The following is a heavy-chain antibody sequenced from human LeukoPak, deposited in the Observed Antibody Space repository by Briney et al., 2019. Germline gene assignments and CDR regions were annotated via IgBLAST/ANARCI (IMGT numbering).Heavy chain of an antibody. D-gene: IGHD5-24*01. Sequence: SETLSLTCTVSGGSISNYYWTWIRQPPGKGLEWIGYINYSGSTNYNPSLKSRVTISVDRSKNQFSLNLSSVTAADRAVYYCVRSEMGGYTFDYWGQGTLVTVSS. CDR2: INYSGST. CDR3: VRSEMGGYTFDY. CDR1: GGSISNYY. J-gene: IGHJ4*02. V-gene: IGHV4-59*01.